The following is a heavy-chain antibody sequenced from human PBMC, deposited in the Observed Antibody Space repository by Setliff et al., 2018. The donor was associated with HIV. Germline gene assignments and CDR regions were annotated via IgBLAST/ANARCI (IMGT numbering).Heavy chain of an antibody. V-gene: IGHV3-43*01. CDR1: GFTFHDFS. CDR3: AKEHWGSNWSGLGV. D-gene: IGHD6-13*01. J-gene: IGHJ6*02. Sequence: GGSLRLSCAASGFTFHDFSMHWVRQAPGKGLEWVSLINKDGHHTLYADSVRGRFTISRDNRKDSLYLQMNSLSTEDTALYYCAKEHWGSNWSGLGVWGQGTTITVSS. CDR2: INKDGHHT.